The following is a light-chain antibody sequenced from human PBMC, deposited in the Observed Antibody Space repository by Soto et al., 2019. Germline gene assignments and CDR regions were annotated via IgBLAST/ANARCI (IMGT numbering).Light chain of an antibody. CDR3: YSAADNNLRV. J-gene: IGLJ2*01. CDR2: KDS. V-gene: IGLV3-27*01. CDR1: VLAKKY. Sequence: SYELTQPSSVSVSPGQTARITCSGDVLAKKYARWFQQKPGQAPVLVIYKDSEWPSGIPERFSGSSSGTTVTLTISGAQVEDEADYYCYSAADNNLRVFGGGTKVTV.